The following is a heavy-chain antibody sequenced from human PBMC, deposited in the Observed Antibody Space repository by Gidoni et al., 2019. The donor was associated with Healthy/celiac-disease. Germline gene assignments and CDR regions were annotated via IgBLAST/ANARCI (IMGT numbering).Heavy chain of an antibody. D-gene: IGHD3-3*01. CDR1: GFTFSSYS. CDR3: ARDHPTYYTGRAGCMDV. CDR2: ISSSSSPI. J-gene: IGHJ6*02. V-gene: IGHV3-48*01. Sequence: EVQLVESGGGWVQPGGSLRLSCAASGFTFSSYSMNWVRQAPGKGLEWVSYISSSSSPIYYADSVKGRFTISRDNAKNSLYLQMNSLRAEDTAVYYCARDHPTYYTGRAGCMDVWGQGTTVTVSS.